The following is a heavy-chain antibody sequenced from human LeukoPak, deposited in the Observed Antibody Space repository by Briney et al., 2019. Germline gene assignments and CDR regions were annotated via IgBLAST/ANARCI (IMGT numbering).Heavy chain of an antibody. J-gene: IGHJ4*02. V-gene: IGHV4-39*01. CDR1: GGSISSSSYY. CDR3: ARRELIYYFDY. CDR2: IYYSGST. Sequence: SETQSLTCTVSGGSISSSSYYWGWVRRPPGKGLEWIGSIYYSGSTYYNPSLKSRVTISVDTSKNQFSLKLSSVTAADTAVYYCARRELIYYFDYWGQGTLVTVSS. D-gene: IGHD1-26*01.